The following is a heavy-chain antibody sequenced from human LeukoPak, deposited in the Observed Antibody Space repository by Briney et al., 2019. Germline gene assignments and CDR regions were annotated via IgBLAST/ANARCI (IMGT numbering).Heavy chain of an antibody. J-gene: IGHJ4*02. CDR3: ARDLAGSRDK. D-gene: IGHD2-15*01. V-gene: IGHV3-74*01. CDR1: EFTFSSYC. Sequence: EESLRLSCVDTEFTFSSYCVHWVRQAAGEGLVWVSRINTDGSTTDYADSVKGRFTISRDNAKNTLYLQMNSLRAEDTAVYYCARDLAGSRDKWGQGTLVTVSS. CDR2: INTDGSTT.